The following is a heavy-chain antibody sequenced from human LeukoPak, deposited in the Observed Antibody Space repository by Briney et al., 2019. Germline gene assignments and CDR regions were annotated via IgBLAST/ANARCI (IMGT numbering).Heavy chain of an antibody. J-gene: IGHJ4*02. CDR1: GFPFSTYA. Sequence: GGSLRLSCEASGFPFSTYAMNWVRQAPGKGLEWVSAVTGSGADSYYADSVKGRFTISRDNSKNTLYLQMNSLRAEDTAVYYCAKDPAMATIGIHDYWGQGTLVTVSS. CDR3: AKDPAMATIGIHDY. V-gene: IGHV3-23*01. D-gene: IGHD5-24*01. CDR2: VTGSGADS.